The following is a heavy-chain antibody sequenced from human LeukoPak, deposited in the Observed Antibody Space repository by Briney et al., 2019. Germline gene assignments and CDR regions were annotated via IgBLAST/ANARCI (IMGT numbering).Heavy chain of an antibody. CDR1: GFTFSSYN. D-gene: IGHD6-6*01. J-gene: IGHJ3*02. CDR2: ISSSSRTT. Sequence: KPGGSLRLSCAGSGFTFSSYNMNWVRQAPGKGLEWVSYISSSSRTTYYADSVKGRFTISRDNAKNSLYLQVISLRAEDTAVYYCARGPSIAARYDAFDIWGQGTMVTVSS. V-gene: IGHV3-48*04. CDR3: ARGPSIAARYDAFDI.